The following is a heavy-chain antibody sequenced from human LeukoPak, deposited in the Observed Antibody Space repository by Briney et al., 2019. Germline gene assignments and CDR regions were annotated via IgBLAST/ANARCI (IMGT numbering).Heavy chain of an antibody. CDR1: GYTFTTYY. J-gene: IGHJ4*02. V-gene: IGHV1-46*01. CDR3: AREALGAYDSSGYTFDY. D-gene: IGHD3-22*01. Sequence: ASVKVSCEASGYTFTTYYMHWVRQAPGQGLEWMGIINPSGGSTSYEQKFQGRVTMTWDTSTSTVYMELSSLRSEDTAVYYCAREALGAYDSSGYTFDYWGQGTLVTVSS. CDR2: INPSGGST.